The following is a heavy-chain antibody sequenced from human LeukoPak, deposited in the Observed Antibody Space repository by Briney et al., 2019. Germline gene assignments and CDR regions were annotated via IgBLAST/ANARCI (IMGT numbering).Heavy chain of an antibody. V-gene: IGHV3-23*01. Sequence: PGGSLRLSCAASGFTFSSYSMNWVRQAPGKGLQWVSGISDSGGRTFYADSVKGRFTISRDNSKNTLYLQMNSLRAEDTAIYYCAKVIVVVVAATNDAFDIWGQGTMVTVSS. D-gene: IGHD2-15*01. J-gene: IGHJ3*02. CDR3: AKVIVVVVAATNDAFDI. CDR2: ISDSGGRT. CDR1: GFTFSSYS.